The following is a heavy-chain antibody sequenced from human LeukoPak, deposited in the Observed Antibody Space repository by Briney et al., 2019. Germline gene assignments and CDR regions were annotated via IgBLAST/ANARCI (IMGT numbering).Heavy chain of an antibody. CDR3: ATSHDSSGSD. J-gene: IGHJ4*02. V-gene: IGHV3-7*01. CDR2: INQDGSVK. CDR1: GFTFSNYW. D-gene: IGHD3-22*01. Sequence: GGSLRLSCAASGFTFSNYWMSWVRQAPGKGLEWVANINQDGSVKFYVWSVKGRFTISRDNAKNSVYLQMTTLRAEDTAVYYCATSHDSSGSDWGQGTPATVSS.